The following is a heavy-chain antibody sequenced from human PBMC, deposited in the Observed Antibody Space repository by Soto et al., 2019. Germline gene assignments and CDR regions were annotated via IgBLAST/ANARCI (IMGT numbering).Heavy chain of an antibody. CDR1: GFSFSIYS. CDR3: ARSPGRDGYNHFEY. J-gene: IGHJ4*02. V-gene: IGHV3-21*01. CDR2: ISSSSTYI. Sequence: AGGSLRLSCAASGFSFSIYSMSWVRQAPGKGLEWVSAISSSSTYIYYADSVKGRFTISRDNAKNSLYLQMNSLRAEDTAVYYCARSPGRDGYNHFEYWGQGALVTVSS. D-gene: IGHD5-12*01.